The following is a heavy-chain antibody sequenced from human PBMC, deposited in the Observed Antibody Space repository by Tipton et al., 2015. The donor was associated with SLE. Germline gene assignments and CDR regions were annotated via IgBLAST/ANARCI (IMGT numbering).Heavy chain of an antibody. V-gene: IGHV4-59*01. Sequence: GLVKPSETLSLTCTVSGSSLTGSYWSWIRQPPGKGLEYIGYVSYSGVTNSNPSLQSRVTMSIDASKKQVSLRLSSVTAADTAVYYCASSPGVTLFRVVTYFDLWGQGILVTVSS. CDR3: ASSPGVTLFRVVTYFDL. J-gene: IGHJ4*02. CDR1: GSSLTGSY. D-gene: IGHD3-3*01. CDR2: VSYSGVT.